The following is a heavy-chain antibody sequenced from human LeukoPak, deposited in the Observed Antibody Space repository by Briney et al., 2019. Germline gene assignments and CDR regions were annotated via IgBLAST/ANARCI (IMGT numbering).Heavy chain of an antibody. D-gene: IGHD6-6*01. Sequence: GGSLRLSCAASGFTFSSYWMSWVRQAPGKGLEWVANIKQDGSEKYYVDSVKGRFTISRDNAKNSLYLQMNSLRAEDTAVYYCARAHSSSLPLTYRYWGQGTLVIVSS. CDR1: GFTFSSYW. CDR2: IKQDGSEK. J-gene: IGHJ4*02. V-gene: IGHV3-7*01. CDR3: ARAHSSSLPLTYRY.